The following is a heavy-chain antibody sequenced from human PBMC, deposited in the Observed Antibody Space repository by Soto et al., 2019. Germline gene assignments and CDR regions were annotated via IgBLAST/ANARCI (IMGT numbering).Heavy chain of an antibody. CDR1: GFTFSSYA. J-gene: IGHJ2*01. Sequence: GGSLRLSCAASGFTFSSYAMHWVRQAPGKGLEWVAVIAYDGSNKYYADSVKGRFTISRDNSKNTLYLQMNSLRAEDTAVAYCARDQEGWLRRYWYFDLWDRGTLVTVSS. D-gene: IGHD5-12*01. CDR3: ARDQEGWLRRYWYFDL. CDR2: IAYDGSNK. V-gene: IGHV3-30-3*01.